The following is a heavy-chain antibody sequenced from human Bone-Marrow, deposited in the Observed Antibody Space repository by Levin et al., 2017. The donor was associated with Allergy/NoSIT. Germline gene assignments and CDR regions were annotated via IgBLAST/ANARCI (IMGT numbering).Heavy chain of an antibody. J-gene: IGHJ1*01. D-gene: IGHD7-27*01. V-gene: IGHV3-74*01. CDR1: GFTFSNSW. Sequence: QAGGSLRLSCAVSGFTFSNSWMNWVRQVPGKGLEWVSRINGDGGHTRYADSVRGRFTISRDNTKSTLFLQMHSLRAEDTALYYCTRENSNWLSWGQGSLVTVSS. CDR2: INGDGGHT. CDR3: TRENSNWLS.